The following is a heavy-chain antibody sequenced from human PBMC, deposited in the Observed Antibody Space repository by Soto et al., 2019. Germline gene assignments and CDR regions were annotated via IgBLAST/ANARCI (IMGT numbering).Heavy chain of an antibody. CDR2: IYSGGST. CDR1: GFTVSSNY. J-gene: IGHJ4*02. CDR3: ARSHMPRTGSYYVDY. Sequence: GGSLRLSCAASGFTVSSNYMSWVRQAPGKGLEWVSVIYSGGSTYYADSVKGRFTISRDNSKNTLYLQMNSLRAEDTAVYYCARSHMPRTGSYYVDYWGQGTLVTVSP. D-gene: IGHD1-26*01. V-gene: IGHV3-66*02.